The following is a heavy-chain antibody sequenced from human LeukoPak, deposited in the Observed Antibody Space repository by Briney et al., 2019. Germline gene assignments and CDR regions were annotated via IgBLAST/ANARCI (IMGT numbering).Heavy chain of an antibody. D-gene: IGHD6-6*01. V-gene: IGHV4-39*07. CDR2: IYYSGST. CDR3: ARDDSIAARPEGAFDI. J-gene: IGHJ3*02. CDR1: GGSISSSSYY. Sequence: PSETLSLTCTVSGGSISSSSYYWGWIRQPPGKGLEWIGSIYYSGSTYYNPSLKSRVTISVDTSKNQFSLKLSSVTAADTAVYYCARDDSIAARPEGAFDIWGQGTMVTVSS.